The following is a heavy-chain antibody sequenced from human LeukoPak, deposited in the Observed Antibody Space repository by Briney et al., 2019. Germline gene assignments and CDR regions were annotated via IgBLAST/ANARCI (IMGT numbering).Heavy chain of an antibody. V-gene: IGHV4-4*07. J-gene: IGHJ6*03. CDR2: MYTSGST. D-gene: IGHD3-22*01. Sequence: SETLSLTCTVSGGSISSYQWSWIRKPAGKGLEWIGRMYTSGSTNYNPSLKSRVTMSVDTSKNQFSLKVSSVTAADTAVYYCARDRRITMTKIGHSTNDYYYYYMDVWGKGTTVTISS. CDR3: ARDRRITMTKIGHSTNDYYYYYMDV. CDR1: GGSISSYQ.